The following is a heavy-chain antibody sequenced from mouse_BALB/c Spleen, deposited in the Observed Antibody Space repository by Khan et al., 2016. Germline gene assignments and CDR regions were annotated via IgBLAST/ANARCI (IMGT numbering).Heavy chain of an antibody. CDR3: TRYSSGWFAY. Sequence: EVELVEAGGGLVKPGGSLKLSCAASGFTFSSYTMSWVRQTPEKRLEWVATISSGGNYTYYPDTVKGRFTISRDNAKNTLYLQMSSLKSEDIAMYYCTRYSSGWFAYWGQGTLVTVSA. CDR1: GFTFSSYT. V-gene: IGHV5-6-4*01. D-gene: IGHD3-1*01. J-gene: IGHJ3*01. CDR2: ISSGGNYT.